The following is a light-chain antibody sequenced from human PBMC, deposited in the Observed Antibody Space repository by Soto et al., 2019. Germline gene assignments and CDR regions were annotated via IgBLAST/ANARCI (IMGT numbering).Light chain of an antibody. V-gene: IGLV2-14*01. Sequence: QSALAQPAFVSGSPGQSITISCTGTSSDVGGYNYVSWYQHPPGKAPKLMISEVSNRPSGVSNRFSGSKSGNTASLTISGLQAEDEADYYCSSYTSTSTRVFGTGTMVTVL. CDR2: EVS. J-gene: IGLJ1*01. CDR3: SSYTSTSTRV. CDR1: SSDVGGYNY.